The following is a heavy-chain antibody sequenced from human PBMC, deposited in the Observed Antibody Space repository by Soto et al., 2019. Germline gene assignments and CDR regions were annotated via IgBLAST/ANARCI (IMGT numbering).Heavy chain of an antibody. CDR2: IYYSGST. J-gene: IGHJ6*02. Sequence: QVQLQESGPGLVKPSETLSLTCTVSGGSISSYYWSWIRQPPGKGLEWIGYIYYSGSTNYNPSLNSRVTISVDASKNQFSLKLSSVTAADPAVYYCARVGGKDVWGQGTTVTVSS. CDR1: GGSISSYY. CDR3: ARVGGKDV. V-gene: IGHV4-59*01. D-gene: IGHD2-15*01.